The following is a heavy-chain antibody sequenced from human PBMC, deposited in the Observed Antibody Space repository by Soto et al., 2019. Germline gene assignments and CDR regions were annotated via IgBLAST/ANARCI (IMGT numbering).Heavy chain of an antibody. V-gene: IGHV5-51*01. Sequence: PGESLKISCKGSGYSFTSYWIGWVRQMPGKGLEWMGIIYPGDSDTRYSPSFQGQVTISADKSISTAYLQWSSLKASDTAMYYCARGSTRNNWNDVLPVYNWFDPWGQGTLVTVSS. CDR3: ARGSTRNNWNDVLPVYNWFDP. D-gene: IGHD1-1*01. J-gene: IGHJ5*02. CDR2: IYPGDSDT. CDR1: GYSFTSYW.